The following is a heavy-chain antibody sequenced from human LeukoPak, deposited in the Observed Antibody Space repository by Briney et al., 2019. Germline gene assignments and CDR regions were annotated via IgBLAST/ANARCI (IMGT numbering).Heavy chain of an antibody. CDR3: ARDPNYYGSGSYYIDWFDP. Sequence: GASVKVSCKASGYTFTSYGISWVRQAPGLGLEWMGWISAYNGNTNYAQKLQGRVTMTTDTSTSTAYMELRSLRSDDTAVYYCARDPNYYGSGSYYIDWFDPWGPGTLVTVSS. CDR1: GYTFTSYG. D-gene: IGHD3-10*01. V-gene: IGHV1-18*01. CDR2: ISAYNGNT. J-gene: IGHJ5*02.